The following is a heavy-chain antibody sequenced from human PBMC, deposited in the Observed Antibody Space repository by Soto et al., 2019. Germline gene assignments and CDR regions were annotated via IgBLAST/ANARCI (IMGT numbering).Heavy chain of an antibody. V-gene: IGHV1-46*01. CDR2: VNPSGGHT. D-gene: IGHD2-21*02. Sequence: QVQLVQSGAEVKKPGASVKVSCKASGDTFTDYYIHWVRQAPGQGLEWMGTVNPSGGHTTYAQHFLGRLTMTRDTSTSTLYMELTSLTSEDTAVYYCARGGHVVVVTAALDFWGQGTLVTVSS. CDR1: GDTFTDYY. CDR3: ARGGHVVVVTAALDF. J-gene: IGHJ4*02.